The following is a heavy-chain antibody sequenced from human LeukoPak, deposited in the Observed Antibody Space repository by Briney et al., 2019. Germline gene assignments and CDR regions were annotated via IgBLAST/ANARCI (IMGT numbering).Heavy chain of an antibody. CDR2: IYHSGST. J-gene: IGHJ5*02. V-gene: IGHV4-34*01. CDR1: GGSFSGYY. D-gene: IGHD3-22*01. Sequence: SETLSLTCAVYGGSFSGYYWSWIRQPPGKGLEWIGEIYHSGSTNYNPSLKSRVTISVDKSKNQFSLKLSSVTAADTAVYFCARDAAGEGRLVITWFDPWGQGTLVTVSS. CDR3: ARDAAGEGRLVITWFDP.